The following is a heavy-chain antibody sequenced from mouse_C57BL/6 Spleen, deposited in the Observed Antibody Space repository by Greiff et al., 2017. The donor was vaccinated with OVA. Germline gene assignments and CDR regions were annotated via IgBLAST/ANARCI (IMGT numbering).Heavy chain of an antibody. Sequence: VQLQQPGAELVMPGASVKLSCKASGYTFTSYWMHWVKQRPGQGLEWIGEIDPSDSYTNYNQKFKGKSTLTVDKSSSTAYMQLSSLTSEDSAVYYCARRGYYYGSSYGSYYFDYWGQGTTLTVFS. CDR3: ARRGYYYGSSYGSYYFDY. J-gene: IGHJ2*01. D-gene: IGHD1-1*01. V-gene: IGHV1-69*01. CDR1: GYTFTSYW. CDR2: IDPSDSYT.